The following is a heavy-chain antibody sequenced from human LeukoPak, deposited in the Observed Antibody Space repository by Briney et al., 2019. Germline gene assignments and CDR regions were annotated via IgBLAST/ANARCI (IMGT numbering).Heavy chain of an antibody. V-gene: IGHV3-53*01. CDR3: GEFPLNLIVGSSQKTFDI. J-gene: IGHJ3*02. Sequence: PGGSLRLSCAASGFTVSSNYMSWVRQAPGKGLVWVSVICSGGSTNYAAYVKGRFTISRDNSKNTLYLQMNSLQGADQAGVYRGEFPLNLIVGSSQKTFDIWGQGTMVTVSS. D-gene: IGHD1-26*01. CDR1: GFTVSSNY. CDR2: ICSGGST.